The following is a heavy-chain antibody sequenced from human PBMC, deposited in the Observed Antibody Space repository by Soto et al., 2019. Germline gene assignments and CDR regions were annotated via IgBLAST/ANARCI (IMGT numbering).Heavy chain of an antibody. Sequence: ASVKVSCKASGDTFSTYTITWMRQAPGQGLEWMGGINPRDGETNYAQKFQGRVTMTEDTSTDTAYMELSSLRSEDTAVYYCATLTINWFDPWGQGTLVTVSS. V-gene: IGHV1-24*01. CDR3: ATLTINWFDP. CDR1: GDTFSTYT. CDR2: INPRDGET. J-gene: IGHJ5*02.